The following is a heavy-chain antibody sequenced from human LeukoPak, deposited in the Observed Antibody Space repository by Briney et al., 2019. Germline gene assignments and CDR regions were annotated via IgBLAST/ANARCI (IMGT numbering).Heavy chain of an antibody. CDR2: ISAYNGNT. J-gene: IGHJ5*02. Sequence: ASVKVSCKASGYTFTSYVISWVQQAPGQGLEWMGWISAYNGNTNYAQKLQGRATMTTDTSTSTAYMELRSLRSDDTAVYYCARDHHYGDRAVNWFDPWGQGTLVTVSS. CDR1: GYTFTSYV. D-gene: IGHD4-17*01. V-gene: IGHV1-18*01. CDR3: ARDHHYGDRAVNWFDP.